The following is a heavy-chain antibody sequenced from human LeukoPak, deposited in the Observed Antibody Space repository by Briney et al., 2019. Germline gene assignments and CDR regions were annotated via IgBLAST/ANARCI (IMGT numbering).Heavy chain of an antibody. D-gene: IGHD3-10*01. CDR2: ISYDGSNK. CDR1: GFTFSSYG. J-gene: IGHJ4*02. V-gene: IGHV3-30*18. Sequence: GRSLRLSCAASGFTFSSYGMHRVRQAPGKGLEWVAVISYDGSNKYYADSVKGRFTISRDNSKNTLYLQMNSLRAEDTAVYYCAKPFYYGSGNGYFDYWGQGTLVTVSS. CDR3: AKPFYYGSGNGYFDY.